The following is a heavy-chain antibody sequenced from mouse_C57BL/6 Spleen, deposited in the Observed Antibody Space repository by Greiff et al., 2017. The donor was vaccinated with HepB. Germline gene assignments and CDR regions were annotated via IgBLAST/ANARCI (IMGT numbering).Heavy chain of an antibody. D-gene: IGHD1-1*01. CDR2: IDPETGGT. Sequence: QVQLQQSGAELVRPGASVTLSCKASGYTFTDYEMHWVKQTPVHGLEWIGAIDPETGGTAYNQKFKGKAILTADKSSSTAYMELRSLTSEDSAVYYCTRERIYYYGSVYYSAMDYWGQGASVTVSS. J-gene: IGHJ4*01. CDR3: TRERIYYYGSVYYSAMDY. CDR1: GYTFTDYE. V-gene: IGHV1-15*01.